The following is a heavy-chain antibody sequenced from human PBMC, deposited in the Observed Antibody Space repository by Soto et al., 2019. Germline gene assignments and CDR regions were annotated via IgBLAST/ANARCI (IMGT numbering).Heavy chain of an antibody. CDR2: INAGNGNT. D-gene: IGHD3-16*01. CDR3: ARDLRIPLYDAFDI. CDR1: GYTFTSYA. J-gene: IGHJ3*02. V-gene: IGHV1-3*01. Sequence: ASVKVSCKASGYTFTSYAMHWVRQAPGQRLEWMGWINAGNGNTKYSQKFQGRVTITRDTSASTAYMELNSLRAEDTAVYYCARDLRIPLYDAFDIWGQGTMVTVSS.